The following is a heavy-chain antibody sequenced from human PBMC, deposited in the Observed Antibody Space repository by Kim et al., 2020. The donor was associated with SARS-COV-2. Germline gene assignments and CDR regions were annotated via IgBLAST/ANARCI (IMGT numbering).Heavy chain of an antibody. V-gene: IGHV5-51*01. CDR1: GYSFTSYW. D-gene: IGHD1-26*01. Sequence: GESLKISCKGSGYSFTSYWIGWVRQMPGKGLEWMGIIYPGDSDTRYSPSFQGQVTISADKTISTAYLQWSSMKASDTAMSYCARGKIGGIYYGDFDYWGQGTLVTVST. J-gene: IGHJ4*01. CDR3: ARGKIGGIYYGDFDY. CDR2: IYPGDSDT.